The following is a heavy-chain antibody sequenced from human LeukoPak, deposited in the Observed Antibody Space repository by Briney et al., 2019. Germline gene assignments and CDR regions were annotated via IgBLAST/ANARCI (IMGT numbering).Heavy chain of an antibody. J-gene: IGHJ4*02. CDR1: GFTFSSYG. CDR2: IRYDGSNK. D-gene: IGHD5-18*01. Sequence: RTGGSLRLSCAASGFTFSSYGMHWVRQAPGKGLEWVAFIRYDGSNKYYADSVKGRFTISRDNSKNTLYLQMNSLRAEDTAVYYCAKDQGRGYSYGPHYFDYRGQGTLVTVSS. CDR3: AKDQGRGYSYGPHYFDY. V-gene: IGHV3-30*02.